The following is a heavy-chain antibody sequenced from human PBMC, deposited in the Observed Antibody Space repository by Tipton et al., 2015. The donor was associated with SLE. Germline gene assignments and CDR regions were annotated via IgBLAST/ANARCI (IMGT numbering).Heavy chain of an antibody. CDR3: ARDPYSSSSY. D-gene: IGHD6-6*01. CDR1: GFTFSSYG. V-gene: IGHV3-30*02. CDR2: IRYDGSNK. J-gene: IGHJ4*02. Sequence: SLRLSCAASGFTFSSYGMHWVRQAPGKGLEWVAFIRYDGSNKYYADSVKGRFTISRDNSKNTLYLQMNSLRAEDTAVYYCARDPYSSSSYWGQGTLVTVSS.